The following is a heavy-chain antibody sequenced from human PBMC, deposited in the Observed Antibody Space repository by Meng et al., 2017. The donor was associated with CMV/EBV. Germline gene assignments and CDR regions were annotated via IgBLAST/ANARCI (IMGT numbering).Heavy chain of an antibody. Sequence: ASMKVSCKASGYTFTSYGISWVRQAPGQGLEWMGWISAYNGNTNYAQKLQGRVTMTTDTSTSTAYMELRSLRSDDTAVYYCARHYSNLKGGWFDPWGQGTLVTVSS. CDR2: ISAYNGNT. D-gene: IGHD4-11*01. V-gene: IGHV1-18*01. J-gene: IGHJ5*02. CDR3: ARHYSNLKGGWFDP. CDR1: GYTFTSYG.